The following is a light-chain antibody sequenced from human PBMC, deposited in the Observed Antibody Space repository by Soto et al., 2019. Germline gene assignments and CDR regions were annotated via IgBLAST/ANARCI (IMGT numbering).Light chain of an antibody. CDR1: QSLLHSNGNTY. Sequence: DIVMTQSPLSLPVTPGEPASISCRSSQSLLHSNGNTYLDWYLQKPGRSPQVLIYLASNLPSGVPDRFSGSVSGTDFTLTISRVEAEDVGVYYCMQALQPPWTFGQGTKVEIK. CDR3: MQALQPPWT. V-gene: IGKV2-28*01. J-gene: IGKJ1*01. CDR2: LAS.